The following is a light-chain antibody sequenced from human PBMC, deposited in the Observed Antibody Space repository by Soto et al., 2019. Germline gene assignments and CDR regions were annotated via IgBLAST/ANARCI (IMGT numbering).Light chain of an antibody. CDR1: QSVSSSY. V-gene: IGKV3-20*01. Sequence: EIVLTQSPGTLSLSPGERATLSCRASQSVSSSYLAWYQQRPGQAPRLLIYAASSRATGVPDRFSGSGSGTDFTLTITRLEPEDFAVYYCQQYGRPPWTFGQGTKV. J-gene: IGKJ1*01. CDR2: AAS. CDR3: QQYGRPPWT.